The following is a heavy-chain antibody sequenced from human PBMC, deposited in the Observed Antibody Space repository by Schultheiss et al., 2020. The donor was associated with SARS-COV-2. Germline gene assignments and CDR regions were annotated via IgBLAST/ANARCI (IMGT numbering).Heavy chain of an antibody. J-gene: IGHJ4*02. D-gene: IGHD5-18*01. V-gene: IGHV3-23*01. CDR3: AKEGGGSYGGWALDY. Sequence: GESLKISCAVSAITFSHYWMHWVRQAPGKGLEWVSAISGSGGSTYYADSVKGRFTISRDNSKNTLYLQMNSLRAEDTAVYYCAKEGGGSYGGWALDYWGQGTLVTVSS. CDR2: ISGSGGST. CDR1: AITFSHYW.